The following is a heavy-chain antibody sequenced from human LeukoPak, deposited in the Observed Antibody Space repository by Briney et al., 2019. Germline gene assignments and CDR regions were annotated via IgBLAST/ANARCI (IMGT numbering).Heavy chain of an antibody. CDR3: ARQAVASDY. CDR2: IYTTGST. J-gene: IGHJ4*02. CDR1: GGSIISGYYY. D-gene: IGHD6-19*01. Sequence: SQTLSLTCTVSGGSIISGYYYWSWIRQPAGKGLEWIGRIYTTGSTNYNPSLKSRGTISVDTSKNQFSLKLSSVTAADTAVYYCARQAVASDYWGQGTLVTVSS. V-gene: IGHV4-61*02.